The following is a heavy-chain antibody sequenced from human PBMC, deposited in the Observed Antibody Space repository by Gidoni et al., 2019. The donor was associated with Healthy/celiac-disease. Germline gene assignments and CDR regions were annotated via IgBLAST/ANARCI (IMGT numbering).Heavy chain of an antibody. CDR3: TTSPEEIIAAAGKDY. CDR2: IKSKTDGGTT. D-gene: IGHD6-13*01. J-gene: IGHJ4*02. CDR1: GLTFSNAW. Sequence: EVQLVESGGGLVKPGGSLRLSCAASGLTFSNAWMSWVRQAPGKGLEWVGRIKSKTDGGTTDYAAPVKGRFTISRDDSKNTLYLQMNSLKTEDTAVYYCTTSPEEIIAAAGKDYWGQGTLVTVSS. V-gene: IGHV3-15*01.